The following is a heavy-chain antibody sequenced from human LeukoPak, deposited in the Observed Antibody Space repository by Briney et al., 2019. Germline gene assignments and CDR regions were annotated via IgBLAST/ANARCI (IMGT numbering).Heavy chain of an antibody. CDR3: AKDWKRYSSSWYTLDY. CDR1: GFSFSSYA. V-gene: IGHV3-23*01. CDR2: ISGSGGST. D-gene: IGHD6-13*01. Sequence: PGGSLRLSCAASGFSFSSYAMSWVRQAPGKGLEWVSAISGSGGSTYYADSVKGRFTISRDNSKNTVYLQMNSLRAEDTALYYCAKDWKRYSSSWYTLDYWGQGTLVTVSS. J-gene: IGHJ4*02.